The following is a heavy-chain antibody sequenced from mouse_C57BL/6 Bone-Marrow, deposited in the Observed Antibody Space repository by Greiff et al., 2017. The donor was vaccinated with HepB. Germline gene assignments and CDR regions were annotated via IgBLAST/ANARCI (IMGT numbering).Heavy chain of an antibody. D-gene: IGHD3-1*01. V-gene: IGHV5-4*01. Sequence: EVNLVESGGGLVKPGGSLKLSCAASGFTFSSYAMSWVRQTPEKRLEWVATISDGGSYTYYPDNVKGRFTISRDNAKNNLYLQMSHLKSEDTAMYYCARDRGYYWGQGTTLTVSS. CDR2: ISDGGSYT. CDR3: ARDRGYY. CDR1: GFTFSSYA. J-gene: IGHJ2*01.